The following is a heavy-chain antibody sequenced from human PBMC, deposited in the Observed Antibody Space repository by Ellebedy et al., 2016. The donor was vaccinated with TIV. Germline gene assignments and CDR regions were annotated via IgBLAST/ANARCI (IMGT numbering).Heavy chain of an antibody. CDR3: ARDLRALGDSTGIGVT. D-gene: IGHD1-26*01. CDR1: GFSFSDYY. V-gene: IGHV3-11*04. J-gene: IGHJ1*01. CDR2: INSRGSTI. Sequence: GGSLRLSCAVSGFSFSDYYMSWIRQAPGQGLEWISYINSRGSTIYYADSVKGRFSISRDNSKNTLYLQMDSLRVEDTAKYYCARDLRALGDSTGIGVTWGQGTLVTVSS.